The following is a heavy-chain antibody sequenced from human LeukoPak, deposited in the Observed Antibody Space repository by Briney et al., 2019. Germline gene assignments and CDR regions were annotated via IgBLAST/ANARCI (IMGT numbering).Heavy chain of an antibody. CDR2: IRHDGSNK. CDR1: GFTFSSYG. CDR3: ATGSSSGWY. J-gene: IGHJ4*02. Sequence: GGSLRLSCAASGFTFSSYGMHWVRQAPGKGLEWVAFIRHDGSNKYYVDSVKGRFTISRDNSKNTLYLQMNSLRAEDTAVYYCATGSSSGWYWGQGTLVTVSS. V-gene: IGHV3-30*02. D-gene: IGHD6-19*01.